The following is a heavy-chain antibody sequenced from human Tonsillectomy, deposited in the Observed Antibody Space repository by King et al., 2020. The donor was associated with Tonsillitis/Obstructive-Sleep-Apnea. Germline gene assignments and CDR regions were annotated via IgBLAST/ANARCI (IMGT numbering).Heavy chain of an antibody. CDR3: AKNYYDSSGPRYFYYYMDV. CDR1: GFTFNTYA. Sequence: VQLVESGGGLVQPGGSLRLSCAVSGFTFNTYAMSWVRQAPGKGLEWVSAISSSGGSTYYADYVKGRFTISRDNSKNTLYLQMNSLRAEDTAVYYCAKNYYDSSGPRYFYYYMDVWGRGATVTVSS. CDR2: ISSSGGST. J-gene: IGHJ6*03. V-gene: IGHV3-23*04. D-gene: IGHD3-22*01.